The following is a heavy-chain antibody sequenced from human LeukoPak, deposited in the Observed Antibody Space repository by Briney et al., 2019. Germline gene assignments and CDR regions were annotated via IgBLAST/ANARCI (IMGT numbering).Heavy chain of an antibody. CDR1: GFTFSSYW. CDR3: ARVDGSSSCPDY. J-gene: IGHJ4*02. D-gene: IGHD6-13*01. Sequence: GGSLRLSCAASGFTFSSYWMSWVRQAPGKGREGGANIKQDGSETYYVDSVKGRFTISRDNAKNLLYLEMNTLTAEDTALYYCARVDGSSSCPDYWGQGTLVTVSS. V-gene: IGHV3-7*01. CDR2: IKQDGSET.